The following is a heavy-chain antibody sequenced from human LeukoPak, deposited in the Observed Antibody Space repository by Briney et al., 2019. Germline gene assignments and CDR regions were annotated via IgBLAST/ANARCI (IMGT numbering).Heavy chain of an antibody. V-gene: IGHV4-38-2*02. CDR2: IYHSGST. D-gene: IGHD3-3*01. Sequence: SETLSLTCTVSGYSISSGYYWGWIRQPPGKGLEWIGSIYHSGSTYYNPSLKSRVTISVDTSKNQFSLKLSSVTAADTAVYYCARDWRTKPVWGQGTMVTVSS. CDR3: ARDWRTKPV. J-gene: IGHJ3*01. CDR1: GYSISSGYY.